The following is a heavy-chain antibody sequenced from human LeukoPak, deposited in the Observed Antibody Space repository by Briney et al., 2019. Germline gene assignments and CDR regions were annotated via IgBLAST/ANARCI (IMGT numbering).Heavy chain of an antibody. J-gene: IGHJ4*02. CDR1: GFTFSSYA. CDR2: ISSTAATT. Sequence: GGSLRLSCAASGFTFSSYAMSWVRQAPGKGLEWVSSISSTAATTYYADSVKGRFTISRDSAKNTLYLQLSSLRVEDTAVYYCARRTLFGVIKPPDYWGQGTLVTVSS. V-gene: IGHV3-23*01. CDR3: ARRTLFGVIKPPDY. D-gene: IGHD3-3*01.